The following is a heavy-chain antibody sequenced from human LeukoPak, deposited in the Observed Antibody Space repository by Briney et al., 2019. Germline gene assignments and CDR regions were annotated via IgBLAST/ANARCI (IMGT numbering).Heavy chain of an antibody. CDR1: GGSFSGYY. CDR2: INHSGST. V-gene: IGHV4-34*01. D-gene: IGHD3-3*01. CDR3: ARAYDFLSGELDY. J-gene: IGHJ4*02. Sequence: SETLSLTCAVYGGSFSGYYWSWIRQPPGKGLEWIGEINHSGSTNYNPSLKSRVPISVDTSKNQFSLKLCSVTAADTAVYYCARAYDFLSGELDYWGQGTLVTVSS.